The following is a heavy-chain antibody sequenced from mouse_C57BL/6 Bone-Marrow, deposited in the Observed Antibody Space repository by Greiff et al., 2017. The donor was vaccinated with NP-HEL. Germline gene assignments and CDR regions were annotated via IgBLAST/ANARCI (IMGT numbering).Heavy chain of an antibody. D-gene: IGHD3-2*02. V-gene: IGHV1-72*01. CDR2: IDPNSGGT. CDR3: ARAQARIYYYAMDY. CDR1: GYTFTSYW. Sequence: QVQLKQPGAELVKPGASVKLSCKASGYTFTSYWMHWVKQRPGRGLEWIGRIDPNSGGTKYNEKFKSKATLTVDKPSSTAYMQLSSLTSEDSAVYYCARAQARIYYYAMDYWGQGTSVTVSS. J-gene: IGHJ4*01.